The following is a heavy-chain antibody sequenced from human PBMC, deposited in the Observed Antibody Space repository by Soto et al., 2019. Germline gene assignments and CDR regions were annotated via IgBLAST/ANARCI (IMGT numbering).Heavy chain of an antibody. CDR3: ARDRYSSGWYFCWFEP. J-gene: IGHJ5*02. CDR1: GFTFSSYG. D-gene: IGHD6-19*01. CDR2: IWYDGSNK. Sequence: GGSLRLSCAASGFTFSSYGMHWVRQAPGKGLEWVAVIWYDGSNKYYADSVKGRFTISRDNSKNTLYLQMNSLRAEDTAVYYCARDRYSSGWYFCWFEPWGQGTLVTVSS. V-gene: IGHV3-33*01.